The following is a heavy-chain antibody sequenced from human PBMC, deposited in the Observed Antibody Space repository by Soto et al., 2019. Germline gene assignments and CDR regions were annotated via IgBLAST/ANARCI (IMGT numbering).Heavy chain of an antibody. V-gene: IGHV4-59*01. J-gene: IGHJ4*02. CDR2: IYYSGST. CDR1: GGSISSYY. Sequence: PSETLSLTCTVSGGSISSYYWSWIRQPPVKGLEWIGDIYYSGSTNYNPSLKSRFTISVDTSKNQFSLKLSPVTAADTAVYYCARVEGYCRSTSCYPEYGSPAIDYWGQGTLVTVSS. D-gene: IGHD2-2*01. CDR3: ARVEGYCRSTSCYPEYGSPAIDY.